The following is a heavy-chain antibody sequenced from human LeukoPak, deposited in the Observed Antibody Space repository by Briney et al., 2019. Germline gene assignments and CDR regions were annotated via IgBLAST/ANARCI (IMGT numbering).Heavy chain of an antibody. CDR3: ARNAAVAETGGDAFDI. CDR1: GDSFRSYY. CDR2: IYYIGGT. Sequence: SETLSLTCTVSGDSFRSYYWSWIRQPPGKGLEWIGYIYYIGGTNYNPSLKRRVTLSVDTSKNQCSLKMSSVTAADTAVYYCARNAAVAETGGDAFDIWGQGTVVTVSS. V-gene: IGHV4-59*12. J-gene: IGHJ3*02. D-gene: IGHD6-19*01.